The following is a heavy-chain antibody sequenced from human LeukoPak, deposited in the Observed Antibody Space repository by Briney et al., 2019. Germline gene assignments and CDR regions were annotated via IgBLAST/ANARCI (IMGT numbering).Heavy chain of an antibody. V-gene: IGHV3-23*01. CDR3: GKDGGQYSSGPEFDP. CDR2: ISGGGERT. CDR1: GIVFSRTA. Sequence: GGSLRLSWTASGIVFSRTAINWARQSPGGGLEWLSAISGGGERTFYADSVRGRFTISRDNSKNIVYLQMNSLRVDDTAIYYCGKDGGQYSSGPEFDPRGQGDLVTVPS. J-gene: IGHJ5*02. D-gene: IGHD6-19*01.